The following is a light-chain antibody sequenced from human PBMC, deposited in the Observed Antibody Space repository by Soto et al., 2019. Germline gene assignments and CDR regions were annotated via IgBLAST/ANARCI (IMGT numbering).Light chain of an antibody. Sequence: QSVLTQPPSASGTPGQRVTISCSGSRSNIGSYTVNWYQQLPGTAPKLLIYGDSQRPSGVPDRFSGSKSGTSASLAISGLQSEDDADYYCTSWHCTLYGVVFGGGTKHTVL. CDR1: RSNIGSYT. J-gene: IGLJ2*01. CDR2: GDS. CDR3: TSWHCTLYGVV. V-gene: IGLV1-44*01.